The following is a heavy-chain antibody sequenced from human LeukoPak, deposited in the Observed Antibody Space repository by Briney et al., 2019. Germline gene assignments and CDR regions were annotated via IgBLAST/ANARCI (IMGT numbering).Heavy chain of an antibody. CDR2: IYSGGST. J-gene: IGHJ4*02. V-gene: IGHV3-53*01. D-gene: IGHD2-15*01. CDR1: GFTVSSNY. CDR3: ARNAFWSGGSCLDY. Sequence: GGSLRLSCAASGFTVSSNYMSWVRQAPGKGLEWVSVIYSGGSTYYADSVKGRFTISRDNSKNTLYLQMNSLRAEDTAVYYCARNAFWSGGSCLDYWGQGTLVTVST.